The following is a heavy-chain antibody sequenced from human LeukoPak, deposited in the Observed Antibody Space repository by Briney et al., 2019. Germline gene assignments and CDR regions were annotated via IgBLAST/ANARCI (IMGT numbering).Heavy chain of an antibody. Sequence: PGRSLRLSCAASGFTFSSYAMHWVRQAPGKGLEWVAVISYDGSNKYYADSVKGRFTISRDNSENTLYLQMNSLRAEDTAVYYCARDSSQQLTYLADYWGQGTLVTVSS. J-gene: IGHJ4*02. CDR2: ISYDGSNK. V-gene: IGHV3-30-3*01. CDR3: ARDSSQQLTYLADY. CDR1: GFTFSSYA. D-gene: IGHD6-13*01.